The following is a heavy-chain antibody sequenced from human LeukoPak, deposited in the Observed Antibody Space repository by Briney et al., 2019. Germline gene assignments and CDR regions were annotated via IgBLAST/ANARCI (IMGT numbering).Heavy chain of an antibody. Sequence: GGSLRLSCAASGFTFSSSAMSWVRQAPGKGLEWVSGISGSALRTYYADSVQGRFIISRDSSMNTLYLQMDSLRAEDSAVYYCAKLLLPVHWGQGTLVSVSS. CDR1: GFTFSSSA. CDR3: AKLLLPVH. CDR2: ISGSALRT. J-gene: IGHJ4*02. D-gene: IGHD3-22*01. V-gene: IGHV3-23*01.